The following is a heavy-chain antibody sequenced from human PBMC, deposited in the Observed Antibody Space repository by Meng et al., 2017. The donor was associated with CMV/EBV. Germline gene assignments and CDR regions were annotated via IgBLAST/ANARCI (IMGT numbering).Heavy chain of an antibody. V-gene: IGHV3-49*04. J-gene: IGHJ4*02. Sequence: GGSLRLSCIASGFKFGDYVISWVRQAPGKGLEWVGFIRSKGYGETTEYAASVKGRFTISRDDSKGIAYLQMNSLRTEDTAMYHCTRDWGDYDYVWGSDWGQGTLVTVSS. D-gene: IGHD3-16*01. CDR2: IRSKGYGETT. CDR3: TRDWGDYDYVWGSD. CDR1: GFKFGDYV.